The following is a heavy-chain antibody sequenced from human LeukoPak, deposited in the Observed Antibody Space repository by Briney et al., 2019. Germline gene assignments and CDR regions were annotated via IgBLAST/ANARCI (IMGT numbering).Heavy chain of an antibody. V-gene: IGHV3-30*04. CDR2: ISYDGSNK. D-gene: IGHD3-10*01. CDR3: ARDRNKVRGVFDY. Sequence: GGSLRLSCAASGFTFSSYAMHWVRQAPGKGLEWVAVISYDGSNKYYADSVKGRFTISRDNSKNTLYLQMNSLRAEDTAVYYCARDRNKVRGVFDYWGQGTLVTVSS. J-gene: IGHJ4*02. CDR1: GFTFSSYA.